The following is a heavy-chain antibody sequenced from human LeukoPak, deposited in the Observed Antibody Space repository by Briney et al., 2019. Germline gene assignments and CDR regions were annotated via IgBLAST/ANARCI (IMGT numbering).Heavy chain of an antibody. CDR3: TTTYYDYVWGSYQPN. Sequence: GGSLRLSCAASGFTFKNSAMSWVRQAPGKGLEWVGRIKSKTDGGTTDYAAPVKGRFTISRDDSKNTLYLQMNSLKTEDTAVYYCTTTYYDYVWGSYQPNWGQGTLVTVSS. CDR2: IKSKTDGGTT. D-gene: IGHD3-16*01. V-gene: IGHV3-15*01. J-gene: IGHJ4*02. CDR1: GFTFKNSA.